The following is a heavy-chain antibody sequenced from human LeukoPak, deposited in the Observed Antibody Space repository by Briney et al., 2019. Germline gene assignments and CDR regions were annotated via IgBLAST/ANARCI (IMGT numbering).Heavy chain of an antibody. CDR1: GGSISSYY. CDR2: IYYSGST. D-gene: IGHD3-10*01. J-gene: IGHJ4*02. Sequence: NSSETLSLTCTVSGGSISSYYWSWIRQPPGKGLEWIGYIYYSGSTNYNPSLKSRVTISVDTSKNQFSLKLSSVTAADTAVYYCARVREAAAFDYWGQETLVTVSS. V-gene: IGHV4-59*13. CDR3: ARVREAAAFDY.